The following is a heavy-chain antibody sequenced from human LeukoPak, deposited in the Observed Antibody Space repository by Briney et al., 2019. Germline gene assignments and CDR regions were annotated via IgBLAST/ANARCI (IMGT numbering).Heavy chain of an antibody. CDR3: ARVRGLTYYYDSSGSYFDY. D-gene: IGHD3-22*01. J-gene: IGHJ4*02. V-gene: IGHV1-2*02. CDR2: INPNSGGT. CDR1: GYTFTSYY. Sequence: ASVKVSCKASGYTFTSYYMHWVRQAPGQGLEWMGWINPNSGGTNYAQKFQGRVTMTRDTSISTAYMELSRLRSDDTAVYYCARVRGLTYYYDSSGSYFDYWGQGTLVTVSS.